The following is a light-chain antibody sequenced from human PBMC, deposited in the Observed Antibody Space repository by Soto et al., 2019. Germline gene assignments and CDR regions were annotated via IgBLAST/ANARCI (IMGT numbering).Light chain of an antibody. CDR3: GTWDSSLSLVV. Sequence: QSVLTQPPSVSAAPGQKVTISCSGSSSNIGNNYVSWYQQLPGTAPKLLISDNNKRPSGIPDRFSGSKSGTSATLGITGLQTGDEADYYCGTWDSSLSLVVFGGGTKLTVL. CDR1: SSNIGNNY. J-gene: IGLJ2*01. CDR2: DNN. V-gene: IGLV1-51*01.